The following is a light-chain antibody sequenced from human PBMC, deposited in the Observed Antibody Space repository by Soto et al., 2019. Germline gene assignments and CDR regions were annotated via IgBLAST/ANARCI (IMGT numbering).Light chain of an antibody. Sequence: DIQMTPSPSTLSASVGDRVTITCRASHSISNWLAWYQQKPGKAPKLLIYDASNLERGVPSRFSDSGTGKEFTLTISSLQPDDFATYYGQQYNTYPFTFAPGTKVDI. CDR3: QQYNTYPFT. V-gene: IGKV1-5*01. CDR1: HSISNW. J-gene: IGKJ3*01. CDR2: DAS.